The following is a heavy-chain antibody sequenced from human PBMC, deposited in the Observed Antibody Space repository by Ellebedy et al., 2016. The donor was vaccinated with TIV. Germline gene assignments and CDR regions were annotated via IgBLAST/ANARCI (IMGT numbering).Heavy chain of an antibody. CDR1: GFTFSSYA. V-gene: IGHV3-64*04. Sequence: GESLKISXSASGFTFSSYAMHWVRQAPGKGLEYVSAISSNGGSTYYADSVKGRFTISRDNSKNTLYLQMNSLRAEDTAVYYCARDRRIAVAGTETMGGYYYYYGMDVWGQGTTVTVSS. J-gene: IGHJ6*02. CDR2: ISSNGGST. CDR3: ARDRRIAVAGTETMGGYYYYYGMDV. D-gene: IGHD6-19*01.